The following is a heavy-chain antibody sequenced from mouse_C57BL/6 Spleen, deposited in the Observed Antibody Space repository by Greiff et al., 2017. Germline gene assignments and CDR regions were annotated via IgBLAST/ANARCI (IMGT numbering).Heavy chain of an antibody. V-gene: IGHV1-72*01. CDR1: GYTFPSYW. CDR2: IDPNSGGT. J-gene: IGHJ1*03. CDR3: AREDYDYDEVYWYFDV. Sequence: QVQLQQPGAELVKPGASVKLSCKASGYTFPSYWMHWVKQRPGRGLEWIGRIDPNSGGTKYNEKFKSKATLTVDKPASTAYMQLSSLTSEDSAVYYCAREDYDYDEVYWYFDVWGTGTTVTVSS. D-gene: IGHD2-4*01.